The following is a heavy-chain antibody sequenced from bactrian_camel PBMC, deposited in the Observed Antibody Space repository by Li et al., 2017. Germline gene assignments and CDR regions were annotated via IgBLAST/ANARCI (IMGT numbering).Heavy chain of an antibody. D-gene: IGHD6*01. V-gene: IGHV3S54*01. CDR2: IDTSDDMSAYGT. CDR3: AEGRGSRGEHCYSLNY. CDR1: QFTESINC. Sequence: HVQLVESGGGSVQAGGSLRVSCAASQFTESINCMGWYRQAPGKEREGVAHIDTSDDMSAYGTIYSDSVKGRFTISQDNAKNTVYLQMNNLQPEDTATYYCAEGRGSRGEHCYSLNYWGQGTQVTVS. J-gene: IGHJ4*01.